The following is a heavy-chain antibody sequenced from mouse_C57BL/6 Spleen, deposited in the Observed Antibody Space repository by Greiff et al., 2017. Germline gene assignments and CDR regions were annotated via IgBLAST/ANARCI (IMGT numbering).Heavy chain of an antibody. J-gene: IGHJ1*03. V-gene: IGHV1-80*01. D-gene: IGHD4-1*01. CDR1: GYAFSSYW. CDR3: ARWDDWYFEV. Sequence: VQLQQSGAELVKPGASVTISCKASGYAFSSYWMNWVKQRPGKGLEWIGQIYPGDGDTNYNGKFKVKATLTADNSSSTAYMQLSSLTSEDAAVYFGARWDDWYFEVWGTGTTVTVSS. CDR2: IYPGDGDT.